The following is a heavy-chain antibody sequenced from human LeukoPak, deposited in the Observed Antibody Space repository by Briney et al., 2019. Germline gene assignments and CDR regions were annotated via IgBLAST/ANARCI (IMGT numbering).Heavy chain of an antibody. D-gene: IGHD4-4*01. CDR2: IKQDGSEE. J-gene: IGHJ4*02. CDR1: GFTFSSYW. V-gene: IGHV3-7*01. CDR3: ANGAEMATVPFDY. Sequence: GGSLRLSCAASGFTFSSYWMSWVRQAPGKGLEWVANIKQDGSEEYYVDSVKGRFTIPRDNAKNSLYLQMNSLRAEDTAVYYCANGAEMATVPFDYWGQGTLVTVSS.